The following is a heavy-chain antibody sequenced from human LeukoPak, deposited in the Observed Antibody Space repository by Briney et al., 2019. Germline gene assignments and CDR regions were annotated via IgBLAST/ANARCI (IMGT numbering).Heavy chain of an antibody. CDR3: ARYFNLGSSWPYYYYYYGMDV. CDR2: MNPNSGNT. CDR1: GYTFTSYD. Sequence: ASVKVSCKASGYTFTSYDINWVRQATGQGLEWMGWMNPNSGNTGYAQKFQGRVTMTRNTSISTAYMELSSLRSEDTAVYYCARYFNLGSSWPYYYYYYGMDVWGQGTTVTVSS. D-gene: IGHD6-13*01. J-gene: IGHJ6*02. V-gene: IGHV1-8*01.